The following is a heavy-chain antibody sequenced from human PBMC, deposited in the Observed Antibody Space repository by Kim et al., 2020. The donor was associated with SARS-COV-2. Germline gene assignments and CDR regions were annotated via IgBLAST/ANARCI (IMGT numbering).Heavy chain of an antibody. CDR3: RGASYYAY. Sequence: ASVKVSCKASGYTFALYDFTWVRQAPGQGLEWVGCINTSNGNTKYAQKFRGRATRTTDTSTSTPYMELRSLRSEDTAVYYLRGASYYAYWAQGTRVTAAS. V-gene: IGHV1-18*01. CDR1: GYTFALYD. CDR2: INTSNGNT. D-gene: IGHD3-10*01. J-gene: IGHJ4*02.